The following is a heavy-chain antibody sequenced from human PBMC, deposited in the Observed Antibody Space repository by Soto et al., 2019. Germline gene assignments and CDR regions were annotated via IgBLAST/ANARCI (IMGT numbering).Heavy chain of an antibody. J-gene: IGHJ6*03. V-gene: IGHV1-8*01. Sequence: ASVKVSCKASGYTFTSYDINWVRQATGQGLEWMGWMNPNSGNTGYAQKFQGRVTMTRNTSISTAYMELSSLRSGDTAVHYYEGGKLGDGDIVVVPAGNRDVGGKGTTLTFSS. D-gene: IGHD2-2*01. CDR3: EGGKLGDGDIVVVPAGNRDV. CDR1: GYTFTSYD. CDR2: MNPNSGNT.